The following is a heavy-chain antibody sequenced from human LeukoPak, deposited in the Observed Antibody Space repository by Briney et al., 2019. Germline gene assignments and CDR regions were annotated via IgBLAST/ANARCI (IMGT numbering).Heavy chain of an antibody. J-gene: IGHJ4*02. V-gene: IGHV3-23*01. Sequence: GGSLRLSCAASGFTFSSNGMSWVRQAPGKGLEWVSAISGSGGSTYYADSVKGRFTISRDNSKNALYLQMNSLKTEDTAVYYCTTDPGDTYWGQGSLVSVCS. CDR2: ISGSGGST. CDR3: TTDPGDTY. CDR1: GFTFSSNG. D-gene: IGHD3-10*01.